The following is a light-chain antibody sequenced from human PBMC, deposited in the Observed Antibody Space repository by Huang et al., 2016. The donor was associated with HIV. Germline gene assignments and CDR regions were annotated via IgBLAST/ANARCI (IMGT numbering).Light chain of an antibody. CDR2: DAS. Sequence: EIVLTQSPATLSLSPGERATLSCRASQTVSSSLAWYRQKPGQAPRLLIDDASNRDTGIPARFSGTESGTDFTLTISSLEPEDFAVYYCQQRINWPPGYTFGRGTKLEIK. CDR1: QTVSSS. J-gene: IGKJ2*01. CDR3: QQRINWPPGYT. V-gene: IGKV3-11*01.